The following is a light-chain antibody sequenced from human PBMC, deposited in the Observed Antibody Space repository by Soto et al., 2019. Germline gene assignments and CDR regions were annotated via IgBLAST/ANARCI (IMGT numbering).Light chain of an antibody. CDR2: AAS. CDR1: QGISDY. V-gene: IGKV1-9*01. Sequence: IQLTQSPSSLSASVGDRVTITCRASQGISDYLAWYQQKPGKAPKLLIYAASILEIGVPSRFSGSGSGTEFTLTISSLQPDDFATYYCQQYNSYSMTFGQGTKVEIE. CDR3: QQYNSYSMT. J-gene: IGKJ1*01.